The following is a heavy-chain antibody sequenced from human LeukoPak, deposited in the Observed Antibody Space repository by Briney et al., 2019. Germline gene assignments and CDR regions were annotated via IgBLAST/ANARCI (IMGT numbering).Heavy chain of an antibody. CDR2: VDPEDGET. D-gene: IGHD3-9*01. CDR3: ARDSYSSAWFSWFDP. J-gene: IGHJ5*02. CDR1: GYTFTDYY. V-gene: IGHV1-69-2*01. Sequence: ATVKLSCKVSGYTFTDYYMHWVQQAPGKGLEWMGLVDPEDGETIYAERFQGRVTITADTSTDTAYMELSSLRSEDTAVYYCARDSYSSAWFSWFDPGGQGTLVTVSS.